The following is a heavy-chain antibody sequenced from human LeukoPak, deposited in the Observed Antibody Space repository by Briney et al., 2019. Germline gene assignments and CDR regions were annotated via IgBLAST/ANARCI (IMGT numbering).Heavy chain of an antibody. CDR2: ISAYNGNT. CDR1: GYTFTSYG. V-gene: IGHV1-18*01. J-gene: IGHJ4*02. D-gene: IGHD3-10*01. CDR3: ARYYYGSGSYYNDAEYYFDY. Sequence: ASVKVSCKASGYTFTSYGISWVRQAPGQGLEWMGWISAYNGNTNYAQKLQGRVTMTTDTSTSTAYMELRSLRSDDTAVYYCARYYYGSGSYYNDAEYYFDYWGQGTLVTVSS.